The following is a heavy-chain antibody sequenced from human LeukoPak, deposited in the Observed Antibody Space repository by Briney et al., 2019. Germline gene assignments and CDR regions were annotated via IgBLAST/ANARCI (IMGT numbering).Heavy chain of an antibody. CDR2: IYHSGST. CDR3: ARAGKVRFATAPYYYYGMDV. V-gene: IGHV4-30-2*01. J-gene: IGHJ6*02. Sequence: SDTLSLTCTVSGGSISSGGYPWSWLRQPPGKGLEWIGYIYHSGSTYYNPSHKSRVTISVDRSKNQFSLKLSSVTAADTAVYYCARAGKVRFATAPYYYYGMDVWGQGTTVTVS. D-gene: IGHD3-10*01. CDR1: GGSISSGGYP.